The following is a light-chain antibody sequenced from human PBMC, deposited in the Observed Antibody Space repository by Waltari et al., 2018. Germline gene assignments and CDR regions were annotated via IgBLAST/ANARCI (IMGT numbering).Light chain of an antibody. J-gene: IGKJ1*01. CDR2: GAS. Sequence: EIVMTQSPATLSVSLGDRATLSCRASQSVGSTLAWYQQRPGQAPRLLIYGASPRATGVPARFSGSGSGTEFTLTISSLQSEDFAIYYCQQYYNWLWTFGQGTKVEIK. V-gene: IGKV3-15*01. CDR1: QSVGST. CDR3: QQYYNWLWT.